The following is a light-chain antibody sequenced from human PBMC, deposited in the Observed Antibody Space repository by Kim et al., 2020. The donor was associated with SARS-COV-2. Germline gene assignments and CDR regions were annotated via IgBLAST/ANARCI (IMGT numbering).Light chain of an antibody. CDR1: SIGVHS. Sequence: GQTDRFRCEGNSIGVHSVDWYQQRPGQAPVLVMYDNRDRPSGSPDRFSGSKSASTATLTISRVEAGDEADYYCQVRVTSTNHYVFGTGTKVTVL. J-gene: IGLJ1*01. CDR3: QVRVTSTNHYV. CDR2: DNR. V-gene: IGLV3-21*01.